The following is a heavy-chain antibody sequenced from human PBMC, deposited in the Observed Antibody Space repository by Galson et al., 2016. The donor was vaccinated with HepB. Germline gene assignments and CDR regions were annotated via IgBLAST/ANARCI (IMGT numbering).Heavy chain of an antibody. Sequence: TLSLTCAVSGDSISSGGNSWSWIRQPPGKGLEWIGYIHHRGSTYYNPSLKSRVTISVDRSKNQFSLKLSSVTAADTAVYFCARRSARARFDYWGQGTLVTVSS. CDR1: GDSISSGGNS. J-gene: IGHJ4*02. D-gene: IGHD3-10*01. CDR3: ARRSARARFDY. CDR2: IHHRGST. V-gene: IGHV4-30-2*01.